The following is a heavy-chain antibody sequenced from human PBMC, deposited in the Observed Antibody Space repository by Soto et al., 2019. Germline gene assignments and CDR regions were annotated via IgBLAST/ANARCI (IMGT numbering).Heavy chain of an antibody. V-gene: IGHV4-39*01. Sequence: SETLSLTWTVSGGSISSISYYWGWIRQPPGKGLEWIGSIYYSGSTYYNPSLKSRVTISVDKSKNQFSLKLMSLSAADTAVYYCGRLEGLATISYYFDYWGQGALVTVSS. CDR1: GGSISSISYY. D-gene: IGHD3-9*01. CDR2: IYYSGST. J-gene: IGHJ4*02. CDR3: GRLEGLATISYYFDY.